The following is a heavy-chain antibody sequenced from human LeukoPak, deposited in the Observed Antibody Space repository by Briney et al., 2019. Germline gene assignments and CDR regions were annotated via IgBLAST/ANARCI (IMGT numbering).Heavy chain of an antibody. CDR1: GGSISSSSYY. CDR2: IYYSGST. J-gene: IGHJ5*02. D-gene: IGHD4-23*01. V-gene: IGHV4-39*01. Sequence: SETLSLTCTVSGGSISSSSYYWGWIRQPPGKGLEWIGSIYYSGSTYYNPSLKSRVTISVDTSKNQFSLRLSSVTAADTAAYYCARHSGGTVVSFWFDPWGQGTLVTVSS. CDR3: ARHSGGTVVSFWFDP.